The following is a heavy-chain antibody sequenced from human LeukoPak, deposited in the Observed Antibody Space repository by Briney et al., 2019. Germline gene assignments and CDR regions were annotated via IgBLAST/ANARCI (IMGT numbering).Heavy chain of an antibody. V-gene: IGHV3-30*04. CDR1: GFTFSSNT. Sequence: GGSLRLSCAASGFTFSSNTMHWVRQAPGKGLEWVAIISYDGSNKYSADSVKGRFTISRDNSKNTLYLQMNSLRAEDTAVYYCAKRRAAMISRWGQGTLVTVSS. D-gene: IGHD3-22*01. J-gene: IGHJ4*02. CDR3: AKRRAAMISR. CDR2: ISYDGSNK.